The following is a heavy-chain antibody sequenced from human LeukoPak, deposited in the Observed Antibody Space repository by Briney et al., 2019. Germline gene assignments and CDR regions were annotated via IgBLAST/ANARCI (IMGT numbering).Heavy chain of an antibody. Sequence: PSETLSLTCTVSGGSISSYYWSWIRQPPGKGLEWIGYIYYSGSTNYNPSLKSRVTISVDTSKNQFPLKLSSVTAADTAVYYCARGGLSYYYMDVWGKGTTVTVSS. J-gene: IGHJ6*03. V-gene: IGHV4-59*01. CDR2: IYYSGST. CDR1: GGSISSYY. CDR3: ARGGLSYYYMDV.